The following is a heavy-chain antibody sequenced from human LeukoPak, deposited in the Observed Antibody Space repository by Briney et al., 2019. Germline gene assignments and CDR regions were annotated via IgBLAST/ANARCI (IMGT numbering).Heavy chain of an antibody. V-gene: IGHV1-2*02. CDR1: GYTFTGYY. J-gene: IGHJ4*02. CDR3: ARGLTYYYDSSGYYYGY. D-gene: IGHD3-22*01. CDR2: INPNSGGT. Sequence: ASVKVSCKASGYTFTGYYMHWVRQAPGQGLEWMGWINPNSGGTNYAQKFQGRVTMTRDTSISTAYMELSRLRSDDTAVYYCARGLTYYYDSSGYYYGYWGQGTLVTVSS.